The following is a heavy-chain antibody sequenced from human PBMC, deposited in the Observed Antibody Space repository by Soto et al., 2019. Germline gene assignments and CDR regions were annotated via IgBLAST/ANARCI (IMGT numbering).Heavy chain of an antibody. CDR2: ISSSSSTI. CDR1: GFTFSSYS. Sequence: GGALRLSCAASGFTFSSYSMNWVRQAPGKGLEWVSYISSSSSTIYYADSVKGRFTIPRDNAKNSLYLQMNSLRDEDTAVYYCARDMASISYYYGMDVWGQGTTVTVSS. V-gene: IGHV3-48*02. J-gene: IGHJ6*02. CDR3: ARDMASISYYYGMDV. D-gene: IGHD6-19*01.